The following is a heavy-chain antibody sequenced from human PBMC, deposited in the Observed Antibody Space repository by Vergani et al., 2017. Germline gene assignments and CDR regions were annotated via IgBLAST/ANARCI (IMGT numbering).Heavy chain of an antibody. Sequence: QVQLVQSGAAVKKPGASAKVSCTASGYIFKNYYMHWLRQAPGQAFEWMGILNPTTGHTTSAQKFMGRVDMTRDPSTDTSTRTVQMTLSSLRSEDTAVYYCARSIGYCAGATCRAYYFDHWGQGTRVTVSS. V-gene: IGHV1-46*02. D-gene: IGHD2-21*01. CDR1: GYIFKNYY. CDR2: LNPTTGHT. J-gene: IGHJ5*02. CDR3: ARSIGYCAGATCRAYYFDH.